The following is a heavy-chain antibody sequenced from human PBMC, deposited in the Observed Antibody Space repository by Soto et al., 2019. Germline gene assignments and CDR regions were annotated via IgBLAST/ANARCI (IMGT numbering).Heavy chain of an antibody. CDR1: GGTFSNYA. D-gene: IGHD3-10*01. V-gene: IGHV1-69*01. Sequence: QVQLVQSGAEVKKPGSSVKVSCKASGGTFSNYAINWVRQAPGQGLEWMGGFIPNFDAADYAQNYRGRVTITADESTSTAYMELSGLRSEDTAMYYCARKAESYGFDIWGQGTLVTVS. CDR2: FIPNFDAA. J-gene: IGHJ3*02. CDR3: ARKAESYGFDI.